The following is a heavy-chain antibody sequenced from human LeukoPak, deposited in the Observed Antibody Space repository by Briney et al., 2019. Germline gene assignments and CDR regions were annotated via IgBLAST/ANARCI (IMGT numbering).Heavy chain of an antibody. J-gene: IGHJ4*02. D-gene: IGHD6-19*01. CDR2: IRSDGINK. V-gene: IGHV3-30*02. Sequence: GGSLRLSCAASGFTFSNYGMHWVRQAPGKGLEWVAFIRSDGINKYHADSVRGRFTISRDNSKNALYLQMNSLRAEDTAVYYCARGVRIAVAGNIDYWGQGTPVTVSS. CDR1: GFTFSNYG. CDR3: ARGVRIAVAGNIDY.